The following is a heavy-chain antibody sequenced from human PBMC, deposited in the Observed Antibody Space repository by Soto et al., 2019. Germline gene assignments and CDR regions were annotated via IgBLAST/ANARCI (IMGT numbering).Heavy chain of an antibody. Sequence: GGSLRLSCTASEFTFSDYWMHWVRQAPGKGLVWVSRINYDGSSITYADSVKGRFTISRDNAKNTLYLQMNSLRAEDSAVYYYAKAYTDSWPNDRFDSWGQGTLVTVSS. J-gene: IGHJ5*01. CDR3: AKAYTDSWPNDRFDS. CDR1: EFTFSDYW. D-gene: IGHD6-13*01. V-gene: IGHV3-74*01. CDR2: INYDGSSI.